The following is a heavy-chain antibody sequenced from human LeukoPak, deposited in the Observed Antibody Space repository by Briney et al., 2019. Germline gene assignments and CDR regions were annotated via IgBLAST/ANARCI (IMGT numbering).Heavy chain of an antibody. D-gene: IGHD1-1*01. V-gene: IGHV3-49*03. CDR3: TRDRGAYNLYDY. J-gene: IGHJ4*02. CDR2: IRSKAYGETA. Sequence: GGSLRLSCTASGFTFGDYAMSWIRQAPGKGLEWVGFIRSKAYGETADYAASVKGRFTISRDDSKAIAYLQMNSLKTEDTAAYHCTRDRGAYNLYDYWGQGTLVTVSS. CDR1: GFTFGDYA.